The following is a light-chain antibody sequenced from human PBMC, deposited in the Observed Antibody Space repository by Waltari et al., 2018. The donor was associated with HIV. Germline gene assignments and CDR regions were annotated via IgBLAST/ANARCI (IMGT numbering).Light chain of an antibody. V-gene: IGKV3-15*01. CDR2: ETS. CDR1: QGITGH. J-gene: IGKJ3*01. CDR3: QQSSNWPLT. Sequence: EIVMTQSPATLSVSPGESATLSCRASQGITGHLAWYQKKPGRSPRLLIYETSTRATGIPARFSGSGSGADFTLTISSLQSEDFAVYYCQQSSNWPLTLGPGTKVEVK.